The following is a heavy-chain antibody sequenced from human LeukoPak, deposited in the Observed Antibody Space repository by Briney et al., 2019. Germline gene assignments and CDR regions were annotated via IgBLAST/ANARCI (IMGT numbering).Heavy chain of an antibody. CDR3: VNDSVRGYSGYGNDGFEI. J-gene: IGHJ3*02. CDR1: GFXFSTYP. CDR2: ISSGGTDT. Sequence: GGSLRLSCAASGFXFSTYPISWVRQAPGKGQEWVSPISSGGTDTYYADSVKGRFTISRDNSKNTLYLQMNSLRAEDTAVYYCVNDSVRGYSGYGNDGFEIWGQGTMVTVSS. D-gene: IGHD5-12*01. V-gene: IGHV3-23*01.